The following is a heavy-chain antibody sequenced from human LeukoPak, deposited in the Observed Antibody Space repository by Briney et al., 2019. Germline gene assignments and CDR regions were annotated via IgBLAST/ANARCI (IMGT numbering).Heavy chain of an antibody. V-gene: IGHV3-53*01. J-gene: IGHJ4*02. Sequence: GGSLRLSCAASGFTVSPNFMSWVRQAPGKGLEWVSSINSGGTTFYTDSVEGRFTVSRDKSKNTLYLQMNSLRAEDTAIYFCAGTESFGDYQYFVYWGQGTLVTVSS. D-gene: IGHD3-10*01. CDR1: GFTVSPNF. CDR2: INSGGTT. CDR3: AGTESFGDYQYFVY.